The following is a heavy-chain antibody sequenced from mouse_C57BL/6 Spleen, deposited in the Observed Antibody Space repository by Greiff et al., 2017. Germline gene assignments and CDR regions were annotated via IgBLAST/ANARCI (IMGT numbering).Heavy chain of an antibody. J-gene: IGHJ1*03. CDR3: ARPPYYSLWYFDV. CDR1: GFTFSDYY. CDR2: ISNGGGST. V-gene: IGHV5-12*01. D-gene: IGHD2-10*01. Sequence: EVQLVESGGGLVQPGGSLKLSCAASGFTFSDYYMYWVRQTPEKRLEWVAYISNGGGSTYYPDTVKGRFTISRDNAKNTLYLQMSRLKSEDTAMYYCARPPYYSLWYFDVWGTGTTVTVSS.